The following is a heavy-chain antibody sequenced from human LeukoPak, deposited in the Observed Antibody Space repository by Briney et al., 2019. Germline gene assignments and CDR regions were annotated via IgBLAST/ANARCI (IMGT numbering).Heavy chain of an antibody. CDR2: IYAGGGRT. D-gene: IGHD4-17*01. CDR3: ARLRSYAFDI. CDR1: GFTFSSNY. Sequence: GGSLRLSCAASGFTFSSNYLSWVRQAPGKGLEWVSVIYAGGGRTYYADSVKGRFTISRDNSNDTLYLQMHSLRAEDTAVYYCARLRSYAFDIWGQGTMVTVSS. J-gene: IGHJ3*02. V-gene: IGHV3-66*04.